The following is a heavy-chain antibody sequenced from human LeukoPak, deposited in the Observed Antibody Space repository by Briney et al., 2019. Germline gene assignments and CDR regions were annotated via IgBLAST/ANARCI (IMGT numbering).Heavy chain of an antibody. V-gene: IGHV4-59*01. J-gene: IGHJ6*02. CDR2: IYYSGST. CDR3: ARVGSSGYYYYYGMDV. CDR1: GGSISSYY. Sequence: SETLSLTCTVSGGSISSYYWSLIRQPPGKGLEWIAYIYYSGSTNYNPSLKSRVTISVDTSKNQFSLKLSSVTAADTAVYYCARVGSSGYYYYYGMDVWGQGTTVTVSS. D-gene: IGHD3-22*01.